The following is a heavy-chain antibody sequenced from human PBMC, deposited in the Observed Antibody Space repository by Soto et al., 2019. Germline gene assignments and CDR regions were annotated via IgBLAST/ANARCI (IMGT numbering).Heavy chain of an antibody. CDR3: ARVELETYDFWSGYLHAFDI. D-gene: IGHD3-3*01. Sequence: QVQLVESGGGLVKPGGSLRLSCAASGFTFSDYYMSWIRQAPGKGLEWVSYISSSGSTVYYADSVKGRFTISRDNAKNSLYLQMNSLRAEDTAVYYCARVELETYDFWSGYLHAFDIWGQGTMVTVSS. J-gene: IGHJ3*02. V-gene: IGHV3-11*01. CDR1: GFTFSDYY. CDR2: ISSSGSTV.